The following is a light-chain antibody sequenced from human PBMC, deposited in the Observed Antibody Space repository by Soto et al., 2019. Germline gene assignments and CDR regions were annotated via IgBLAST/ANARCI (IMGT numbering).Light chain of an antibody. J-gene: IGLJ2*01. CDR2: YDS. V-gene: IGLV3-21*04. CDR1: NIGTKS. Sequence: SYELTQSPSVSVAPGRTARIACEGNNIGTKSVHWYQQRPGQAPVVVVYYDSDRPSGIPERFSGSNSGNTATLTISRVAAGDEADYYCQVWDTSTFHPIFGGGTKLTVL. CDR3: QVWDTSTFHPI.